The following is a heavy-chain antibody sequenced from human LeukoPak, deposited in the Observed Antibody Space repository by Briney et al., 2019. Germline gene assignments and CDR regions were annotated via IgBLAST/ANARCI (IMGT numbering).Heavy chain of an antibody. D-gene: IGHD2-21*02. CDR1: GYTFTSYG. V-gene: IGHV1-18*01. Sequence: ASVKVSCKASGYTFTSYGISWVRQAPGQGLEWMGWISAYNGNTNYAQKLQGRVTMTTDTSTSTAYMGLRSLRSDDTAGYYCASFHGGGDCFDDAFDIWGQGTMVTVSS. CDR2: ISAYNGNT. J-gene: IGHJ3*02. CDR3: ASFHGGGDCFDDAFDI.